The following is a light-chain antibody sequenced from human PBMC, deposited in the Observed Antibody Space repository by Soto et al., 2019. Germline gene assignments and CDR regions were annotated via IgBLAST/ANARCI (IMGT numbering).Light chain of an antibody. J-gene: IGKJ1*01. CDR2: GAS. Sequence: IVMTQSPATLSMSPGERATLSCRASQSLNRDLAWYQQKPGQSPRLLIFGASIRATGIPDRFSGSGSGTDFTLTISRLEPEDFAVYYCQQYGSSPRTFGQGTKVDI. V-gene: IGKV3-20*01. CDR3: QQYGSSPRT. CDR1: QSLNRD.